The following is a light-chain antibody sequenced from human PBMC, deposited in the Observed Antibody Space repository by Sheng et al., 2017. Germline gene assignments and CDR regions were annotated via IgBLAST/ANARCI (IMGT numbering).Light chain of an antibody. CDR1: QNVDSL. CDR3: HHYDSSVNT. CDR2: AAS. V-gene: IGKV3-11*01. Sequence: EIVLTQSPDTLSLSPGERVTLSCRASQNVDSLLAWYQQKPGQAPRLLIYAASTRASGIPDRISGSGSGTDFTLTISGLEAEDFAVYFCHHYDSSVNTFGQGTKLEI. J-gene: IGKJ2*01.